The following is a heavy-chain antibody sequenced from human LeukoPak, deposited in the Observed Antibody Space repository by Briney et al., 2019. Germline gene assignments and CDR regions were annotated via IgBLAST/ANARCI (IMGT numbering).Heavy chain of an antibody. V-gene: IGHV3-23*01. CDR1: GFTFSSDA. Sequence: GGSLRPSCAASGFTFSSDATSWVRQTPGKGLECVSTIRGSDSRTYYADSVKGRFTISRDNSTNTLYPQMNSLRAGDTAVYYCAKSGSRETADYWGQGTLVTVSS. CDR2: IRGSDSRT. D-gene: IGHD5-18*01. J-gene: IGHJ4*02. CDR3: AKSGSRETADY.